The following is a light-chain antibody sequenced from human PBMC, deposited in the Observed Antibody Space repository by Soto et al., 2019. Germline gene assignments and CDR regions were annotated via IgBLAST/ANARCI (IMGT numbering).Light chain of an antibody. Sequence: QSVLTQPASVSGSPGQSITISCSGTSSDVGRYNYVSWYQQHPGTAPKLMIYEVSNRPSGVSNRFSGSKSGDTASLTISGLQAEDEADYYCISYTSTFTYVFGAGTKVTVL. CDR2: EVS. CDR1: SSDVGRYNY. CDR3: ISYTSTFTYV. V-gene: IGLV2-14*01. J-gene: IGLJ1*01.